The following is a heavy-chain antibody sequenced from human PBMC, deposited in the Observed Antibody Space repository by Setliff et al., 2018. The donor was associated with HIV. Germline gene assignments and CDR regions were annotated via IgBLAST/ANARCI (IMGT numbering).Heavy chain of an antibody. V-gene: IGHV4-38-2*01. CDR1: GYSISTAYY. D-gene: IGHD6-19*01. CDR3: ATYYIAVAGTFPY. Sequence: PSETLSLTCAVSGYSISTAYYWGWIRQPPGKGLEWIGSVYHSGTTYYNPSLKSRVTISVDMSNNQFSLKVTSVTAADTAVYYCATYYIAVAGTFPYWGQGTLVTVSS. CDR2: VYHSGTT. J-gene: IGHJ4*02.